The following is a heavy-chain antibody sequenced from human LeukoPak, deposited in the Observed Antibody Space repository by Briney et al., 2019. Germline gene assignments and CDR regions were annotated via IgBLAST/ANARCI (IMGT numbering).Heavy chain of an antibody. CDR2: FYPEDGET. J-gene: IGHJ4*02. CDR3: ARSNSIVRVIMTGDPLSGPRY. D-gene: IGHD3-16*01. Sequence: ASVKVSCKVSGYTLTELSMHCGRQAPGKGREWRGGFYPEDGETIYAQKFQGRVTMTEDTSTDTAYMELSILRSEDTGVYDGARSNSIVRVIMTGDPLSGPRYCGQGTLVTVSS. CDR1: GYTLTELS. V-gene: IGHV1-24*01.